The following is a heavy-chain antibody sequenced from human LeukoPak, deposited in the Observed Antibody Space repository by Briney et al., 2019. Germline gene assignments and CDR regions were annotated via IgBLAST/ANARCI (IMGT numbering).Heavy chain of an antibody. V-gene: IGHV3-30*03. CDR1: GFTFSSYG. CDR3: MFGSSGLDY. CDR2: ISYDGSNK. D-gene: IGHD6-19*01. Sequence: GRSLRLSCAASGFTFSSYGMHWVRQAPGKGLEWVAVISYDGSNKYYADSGKGRFTISRDNSKNTLYLQMNSPRAEDTAVYYCMFGSSGLDYWGQGTLVTVSS. J-gene: IGHJ4*02.